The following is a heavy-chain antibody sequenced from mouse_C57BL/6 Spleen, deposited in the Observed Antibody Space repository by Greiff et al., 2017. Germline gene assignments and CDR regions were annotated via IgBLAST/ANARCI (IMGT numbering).Heavy chain of an antibody. V-gene: IGHV1-7*01. CDR1: GYTFTSYW. CDR3: ASDDYDRYMDD. Sequence: QVQLKESGAELVKPGASVKLSCKASGYTFTSYWMHWVKQRPGQGLEWIGYISPSSGYTKYNQKFTDKATLTVDKSSSTAYMQLSSLTYDDSAVYYCASDDYDRYMDDWGTGTTVTVSS. CDR2: ISPSSGYT. J-gene: IGHJ1*03. D-gene: IGHD2-4*01.